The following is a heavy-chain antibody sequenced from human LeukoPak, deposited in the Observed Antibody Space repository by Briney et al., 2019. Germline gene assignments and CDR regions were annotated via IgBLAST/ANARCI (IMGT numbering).Heavy chain of an antibody. CDR1: GFTFSSYA. J-gene: IGHJ4*02. CDR3: AKYPRSITMVRGVIMRDY. D-gene: IGHD3-10*01. CDR2: ISGSGGST. Sequence: PGGSLRLSCAASGFTFSSYAMSWVRQAPGKGLEWVSAISGSGGSTYYADSVKGRFTISRDNSKNTLYLQMNSLRAEDTAVYYCAKYPRSITMVRGVIMRDYWGQRTLVTVSS. V-gene: IGHV3-23*01.